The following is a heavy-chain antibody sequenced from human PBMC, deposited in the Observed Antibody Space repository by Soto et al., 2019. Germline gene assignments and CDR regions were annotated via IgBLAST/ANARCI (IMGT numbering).Heavy chain of an antibody. CDR1: GFTFSSYS. J-gene: IGHJ5*02. V-gene: IGHV3-21*01. CDR2: ISSSSSYI. Sequence: GGSLRLSCAASGFTFSSYSMNWVRQAPGKGLEWVSSISSSSSYIYYADSVKGRFTISRDNAKNSLYLQMNSLRAEDTAVYYCARFRGQAGFWFDPWGQGTLVTVSS. CDR3: ARFRGQAGFWFDP.